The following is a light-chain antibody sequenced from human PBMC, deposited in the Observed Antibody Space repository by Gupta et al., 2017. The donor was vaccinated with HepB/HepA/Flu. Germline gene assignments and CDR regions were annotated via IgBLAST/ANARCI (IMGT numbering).Light chain of an antibody. V-gene: IGKV1-39*01. CDR1: QSISIY. CDR2: AAS. J-gene: IGKJ1*01. Sequence: DIQMTQSPSSLSPSVGDRVTITCRASQSISIYLNWYQQKPGKAPKLLIYAASSLQTGVPSRFSGSGSGTDFTLTISSLQPEDFATYYCQQTYSIPRTFGPGTKVEFK. CDR3: QQTYSIPRT.